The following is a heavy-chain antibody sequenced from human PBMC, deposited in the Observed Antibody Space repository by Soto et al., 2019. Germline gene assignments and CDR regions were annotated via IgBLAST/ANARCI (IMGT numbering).Heavy chain of an antibody. D-gene: IGHD2-2*01. Sequence: PXGSLRLSCAASGFTFSSYAMSWVRQAPGKGLEWVSAISGSGGSTYYADSVKGRFTISRDNSKNTLYLQMNSLRAEDTAVYYCAKGSLGYCSSTSCSGDYYYGMDVWGQGPTVTVSS. CDR2: ISGSGGST. CDR3: AKGSLGYCSSTSCSGDYYYGMDV. CDR1: GFTFSSYA. J-gene: IGHJ6*02. V-gene: IGHV3-23*01.